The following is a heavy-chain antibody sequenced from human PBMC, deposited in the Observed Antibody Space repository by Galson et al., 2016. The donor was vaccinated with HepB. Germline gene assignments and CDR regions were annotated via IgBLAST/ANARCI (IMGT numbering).Heavy chain of an antibody. V-gene: IGHV1-18*01. Sequence: SVKVSCKASGYTFSNYGSSWVRQAPGQGLEWMGWISGNNGNTNYAQNFLGRVTLTTDTSTSTAYMELRSLRSDDTALYYCARSYFWSPGPNYYFGMDVWGQGTTVTVSS. CDR1: GYTFSNYG. D-gene: IGHD3-3*01. CDR2: ISGNNGNT. CDR3: ARSYFWSPGPNYYFGMDV. J-gene: IGHJ6*02.